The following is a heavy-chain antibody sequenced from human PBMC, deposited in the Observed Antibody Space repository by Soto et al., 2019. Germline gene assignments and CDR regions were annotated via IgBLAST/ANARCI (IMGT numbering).Heavy chain of an antibody. D-gene: IGHD6-13*01. CDR1: GYTFTSYG. CDR3: ARVGVAAAFRYYFDY. Sequence: ASVKVSCKASGYTFTSYGIXWVRQAPGQGLEWMGWISAYNGNTNYAQKLQGRVTMTTDTSTSTAYMELRSLRSDDTAVYYCARVGVAAAFRYYFDYWGQGTLVTVSS. CDR2: ISAYNGNT. J-gene: IGHJ4*02. V-gene: IGHV1-18*01.